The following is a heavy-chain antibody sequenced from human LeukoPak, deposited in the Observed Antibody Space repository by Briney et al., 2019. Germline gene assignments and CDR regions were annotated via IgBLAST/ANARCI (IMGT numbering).Heavy chain of an antibody. CDR2: IRRDGTIT. CDR1: GFIFSAFR. D-gene: IGHD1-26*01. CDR3: AKEKGAGGGYPVLDS. J-gene: IGHJ4*02. Sequence: GGSLRLSCETSGFIFSAFRMTWVRHAPGKGLEWIAYIRRDGTITHYADSVKGRFTVSRDDAKNSLFLQMDSLRVEDTATYYCAKEKGAGGGYPVLDSWGQGTLVTVSS. V-gene: IGHV3-48*01.